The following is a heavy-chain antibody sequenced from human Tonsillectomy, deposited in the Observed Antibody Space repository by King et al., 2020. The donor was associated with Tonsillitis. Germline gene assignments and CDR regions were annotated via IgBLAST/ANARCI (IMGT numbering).Heavy chain of an antibody. CDR1: GFTFSSYW. J-gene: IGHJ4*02. D-gene: IGHD4-17*01. CDR3: ARDSGDYEDH. V-gene: IGHV3-74*01. CDR2: ISSDGGST. Sequence: DVQLVESGGGLVQPGGSLRLSCAASGFTFSSYWMHWVRQAPGKGLVWVSRISSDGGSTYYADSVKGRFTISRDNAKNTLYLEINSLRAEDTAVYYCARDSGDYEDHWGQGALVTVSS.